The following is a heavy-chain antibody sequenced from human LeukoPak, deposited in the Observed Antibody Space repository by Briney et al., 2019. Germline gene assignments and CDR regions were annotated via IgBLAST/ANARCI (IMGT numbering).Heavy chain of an antibody. CDR3: ARDIFGVANWFDP. J-gene: IGHJ5*02. CDR2: IYYSGST. D-gene: IGHD3-3*01. Sequence: SETLSLTCTVSGDSISSGGYYWSWIRQHPGKGLEWIGYIYYSGSTYYNPSLKSRVTISVDTSKNQFSLKLSSVTAADTAVYYCARDIFGVANWFDPWGQGTLVTVSS. V-gene: IGHV4-31*03. CDR1: GDSISSGGYY.